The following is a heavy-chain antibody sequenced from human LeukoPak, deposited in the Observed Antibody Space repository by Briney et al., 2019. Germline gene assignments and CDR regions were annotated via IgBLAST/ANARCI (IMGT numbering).Heavy chain of an antibody. D-gene: IGHD2-15*01. CDR3: ARADHCSGGSCYSWYFQH. J-gene: IGHJ1*01. V-gene: IGHV4-39*07. Sequence: SETLSLTCTVSGGSISSSSYCWGWIRQPPGKGLEWIGSIYYSGSTYYNPSLKSRVTISVDTSKNQFSLKLSSVTAADTAVYYCARADHCSGGSCYSWYFQHWGQGTLVTVSS. CDR2: IYYSGST. CDR1: GGSISSSSYC.